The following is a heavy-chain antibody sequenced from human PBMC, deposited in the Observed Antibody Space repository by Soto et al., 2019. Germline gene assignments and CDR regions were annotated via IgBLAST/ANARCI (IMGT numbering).Heavy chain of an antibody. D-gene: IGHD2-2*01. J-gene: IGHJ4*02. CDR1: GFTFSSYA. Sequence: PGGSLRLSCAASGFTFSSYAMSWVRQAPGKGLEWVSTISGNGDNTYYADSVKGRFTISRDNSKYTLYLQMNSLRAEDTAVYYCAKGSTSSTYYFFDSWGQGTLVTVSS. V-gene: IGHV3-23*01. CDR2: ISGNGDNT. CDR3: AKGSTSSTYYFFDS.